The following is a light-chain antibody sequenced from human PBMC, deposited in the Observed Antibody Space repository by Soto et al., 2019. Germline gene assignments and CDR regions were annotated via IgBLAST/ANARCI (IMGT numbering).Light chain of an antibody. Sequence: QSVLTQPRSVSGSPGQSVTISCTGTSADVGAYNYVSWYQQHPGKAPKLMIYDVNQRPSGVPDRFSGSKSGNTASLTISGLQAEDEADYYCCSYAGRFTYVFGTGTKLTVL. CDR2: DVN. J-gene: IGLJ1*01. V-gene: IGLV2-11*01. CDR3: CSYAGRFTYV. CDR1: SADVGAYNY.